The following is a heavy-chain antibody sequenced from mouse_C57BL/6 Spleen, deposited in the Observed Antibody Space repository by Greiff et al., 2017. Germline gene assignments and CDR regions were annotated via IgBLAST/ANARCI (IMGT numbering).Heavy chain of an antibody. D-gene: IGHD1-1*01. V-gene: IGHV5-17*01. CDR3: ARPYYYGSSYVDY. J-gene: IGHJ2*01. Sequence: EVKLVESGGGLVKPGGSLKLSCAASGFTFSDYGMHWVRQAPEKGLEWVAYISSGSSTIYYADTVKGRFTISRDNAKNTLFLQMTSLRSEDTAMYYCARPYYYGSSYVDYWGQGTTLTVSS. CDR2: ISSGSSTI. CDR1: GFTFSDYG.